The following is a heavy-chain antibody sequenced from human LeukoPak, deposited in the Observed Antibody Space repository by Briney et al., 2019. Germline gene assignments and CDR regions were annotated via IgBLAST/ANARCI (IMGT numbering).Heavy chain of an antibody. CDR3: ARELGSGEYFDY. Sequence: PSETLSLTCAVYGGTCSGYYWSWIRQPPGKGLEWIGEINHSGSTNYNPSLKSRVTISVDTSKNQFSLKLSSVTAADTAVYYCARELGSGEYFDYWGQGPVAMVS. CDR2: INHSGST. D-gene: IGHD3-16*01. CDR1: GGTCSGYY. J-gene: IGHJ4*02. V-gene: IGHV4-34*01.